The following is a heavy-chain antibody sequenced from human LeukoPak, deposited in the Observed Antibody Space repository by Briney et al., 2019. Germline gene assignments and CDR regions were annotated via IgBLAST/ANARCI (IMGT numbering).Heavy chain of an antibody. V-gene: IGHV4-30-4*01. Sequence: PSQTLSLTCTVSGGSISSGDCYWSWIRQPPGKGLEWIGYIYYSGSTYYNPSLKSRVTISVDTSKNQFSLKLSSVTAADTAVYYCARDPTTSRDGDYWGQGTLVTVSS. CDR1: GGSISSGDCY. CDR2: IYYSGST. D-gene: IGHD1-26*01. J-gene: IGHJ4*02. CDR3: ARDPTTSRDGDY.